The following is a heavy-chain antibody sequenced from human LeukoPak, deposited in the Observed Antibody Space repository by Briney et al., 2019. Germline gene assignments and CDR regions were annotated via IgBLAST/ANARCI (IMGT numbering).Heavy chain of an antibody. D-gene: IGHD3-10*01. CDR1: GYIFSDYG. J-gene: IGHJ6*02. V-gene: IGHV1-18*01. Sequence: GASVKVSCKASGYIFSDYGISWVRQAPGQGLEWMGWISGYNRKTNYAQQFQGRVTVTIDTSTSTGYMDLRSLRSDDTAVYYCARWSGGSEWRYHYGMDVWGQGTTVTVSS. CDR2: ISGYNRKT. CDR3: ARWSGGSEWRYHYGMDV.